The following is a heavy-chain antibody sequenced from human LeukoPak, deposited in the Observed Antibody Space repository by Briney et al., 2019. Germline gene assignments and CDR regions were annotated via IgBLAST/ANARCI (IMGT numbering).Heavy chain of an antibody. J-gene: IGHJ6*03. Sequence: GASVKLSCKASGYTFTSYGISWGRQAPGQGLGWMGWISAYNGDTNYAQKLQGRVTMTADTSTSTAYMELRSLRSADTAVYYCAREGRFRARGVISWYPLGNYYYYYYMDVWGKGTTVTVSS. D-gene: IGHD6-13*01. CDR3: AREGRFRARGVISWYPLGNYYYYYYMDV. CDR2: ISAYNGDT. CDR1: GYTFTSYG. V-gene: IGHV1-18*01.